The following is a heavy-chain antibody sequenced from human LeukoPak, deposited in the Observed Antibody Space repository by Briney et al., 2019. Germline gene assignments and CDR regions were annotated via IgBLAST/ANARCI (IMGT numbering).Heavy chain of an antibody. CDR3: ARGTDIAAARFDY. CDR1: GGSIINSNW. Sequence: PSETLSLTCAVSGGSIINSNWWSWVRPPPGKGLEWIGEIDHSGSTSYNPSLKSRVTMSVDRSQNQFSLRLSTVTAADTAVYYCARGTDIAAARFDYWGQGTLVTVSS. J-gene: IGHJ4*02. D-gene: IGHD6-13*01. CDR2: IDHSGST. V-gene: IGHV4-4*02.